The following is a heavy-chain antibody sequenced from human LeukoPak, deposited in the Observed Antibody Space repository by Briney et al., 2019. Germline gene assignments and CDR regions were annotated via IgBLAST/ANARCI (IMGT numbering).Heavy chain of an antibody. J-gene: IGHJ6*03. CDR3: ARARKHLRYCSSTSCYDPLRKGGYYMDV. Sequence: TASETLSLTCAVYGGSFSGYYWSWIRQPPGKGLEWIGEINHSGSTNYNPSLKSRVTISVDTSKNQFSLKLSSVTAADTAVYYCARARKHLRYCSSTSCYDPLRKGGYYMDVWGKGTTVTVSS. CDR1: GGSFSGYY. D-gene: IGHD2-2*01. V-gene: IGHV4-34*01. CDR2: INHSGST.